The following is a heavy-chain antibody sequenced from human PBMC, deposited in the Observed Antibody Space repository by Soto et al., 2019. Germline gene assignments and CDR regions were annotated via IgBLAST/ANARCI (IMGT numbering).Heavy chain of an antibody. CDR1: GFTFSNYA. Sequence: PVGSLRLSCAVSGFTFSNYAMTWVRQAPGKGLEWVSALTNSGGITHYADSVKGRFTISRDNSKNTLYLQMISLRAEDTAVYHCANYLLPSTPYFDSWGQGTLVTVSS. J-gene: IGHJ4*02. V-gene: IGHV3-23*01. CDR3: ANYLLPSTPYFDS. CDR2: LTNSGGIT. D-gene: IGHD1-26*01.